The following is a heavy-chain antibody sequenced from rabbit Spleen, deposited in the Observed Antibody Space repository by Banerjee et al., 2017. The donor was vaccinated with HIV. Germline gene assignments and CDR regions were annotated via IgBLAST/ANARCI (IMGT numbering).Heavy chain of an antibody. J-gene: IGHJ4*01. CDR2: IYTGSGST. CDR3: AISSPGSSYGFNL. CDR1: RFDFNSGG. V-gene: IGHV1S45*01. Sequence: QEHLVESGGGLVQPGGSLKLSCKASRFDFNSGGVSWVRQAPGKGLEWIACIYTGSGSTYYASWAKGRFTISKTSSTTVTLQMTRLTAADTATYFCAISSPGSSYGFNLWGPGTLVTVS. D-gene: IGHD8-1*01.